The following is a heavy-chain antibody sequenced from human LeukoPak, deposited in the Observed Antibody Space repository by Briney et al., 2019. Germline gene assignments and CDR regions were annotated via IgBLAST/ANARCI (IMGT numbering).Heavy chain of an antibody. CDR3: ARQGGSYYDSSGYFGYFDL. Sequence: PSETLSLTCTVSGGSISSSSYYWGWIRQPPGKGLEWIGSIYYSGSTYYNPSLKSRVTISVDTSKNQFSLKLSSVTAADTAVYYCARQGGSYYDSSGYFGYFDLWGRGTLVTVSS. CDR1: GGSISSSSYY. J-gene: IGHJ2*01. D-gene: IGHD3-22*01. CDR2: IYYSGST. V-gene: IGHV4-39*01.